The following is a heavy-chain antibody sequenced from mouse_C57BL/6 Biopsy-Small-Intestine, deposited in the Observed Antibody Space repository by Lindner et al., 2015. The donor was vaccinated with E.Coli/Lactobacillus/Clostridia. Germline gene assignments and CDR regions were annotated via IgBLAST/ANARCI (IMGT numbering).Heavy chain of an antibody. Sequence: VQLQESGPELVKPGASVKLSCKASGYTFTSYDINWVKQRPGQGLEWIGWIYPRDGSTKYNEKFKGKATLTVDTSSNTAYMELHSLTSEDSAVYFCAREVDDYRTRLSYWGQGTLVTVSA. D-gene: IGHD2-4*01. J-gene: IGHJ3*01. CDR3: AREVDDYRTRLSY. CDR1: GYTFTSYD. V-gene: IGHV1-85*01. CDR2: IYPRDGST.